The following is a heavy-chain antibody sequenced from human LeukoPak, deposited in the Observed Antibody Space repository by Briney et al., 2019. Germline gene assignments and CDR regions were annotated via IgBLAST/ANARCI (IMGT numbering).Heavy chain of an antibody. V-gene: IGHV3-30*18. J-gene: IGHJ6*02. Sequence: PGRSLRLSCAASGFTFSSYGMHWVRQAPGKGLEWVAVISYDGSNKYYADSVKGRFTISRDNSKNTLYLQMNSLRAEDTAVYYCAKDRADQYYYYGMDVWGQGTTVTVSS. CDR1: GFTFSSYG. CDR2: ISYDGSNK. CDR3: AKDRADQYYYYGMDV.